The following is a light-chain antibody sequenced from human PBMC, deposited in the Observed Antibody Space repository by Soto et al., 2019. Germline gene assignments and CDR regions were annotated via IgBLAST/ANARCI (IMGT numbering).Light chain of an antibody. V-gene: IGLV2-8*01. Sequence: QSALTQPPSASGSPGQSVTISCTGTSGDVGGYNYVSWYQQHPGKAPKLMIFEVSERPSGVPDRFSASKSGNTASLTVSGLQAEDDADYYCSSYAGSNNYVFGTGTKLTVL. CDR1: SGDVGGYNY. CDR2: EVS. J-gene: IGLJ1*01. CDR3: SSYAGSNNYV.